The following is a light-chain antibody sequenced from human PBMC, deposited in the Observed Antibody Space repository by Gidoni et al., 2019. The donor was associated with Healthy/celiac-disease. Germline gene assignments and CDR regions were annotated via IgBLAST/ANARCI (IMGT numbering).Light chain of an antibody. Sequence: DIQMTQSPSSLSASVGHRVTITCRASQSISSYLNWYQQKPGKAPKLLIYAASSLQSGVPSRFSGSGSGTDFTLTISSLQPEDFATYYCQQSYSTPPTFXXXTKLEIK. CDR1: QSISSY. J-gene: IGKJ2*01. CDR3: QQSYSTPPT. CDR2: AAS. V-gene: IGKV1-39*01.